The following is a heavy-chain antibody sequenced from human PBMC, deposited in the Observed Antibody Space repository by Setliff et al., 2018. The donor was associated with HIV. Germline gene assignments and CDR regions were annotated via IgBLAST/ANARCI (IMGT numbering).Heavy chain of an antibody. J-gene: IGHJ4*02. V-gene: IGHV4-59*01. CDR2: VYYSGSS. Sequence: SETLSLTCTVSGDSISSYYWTWIRQPPGQGLEWIGYVYYSGSSNYNPSLQSRVTMSVDTSKNQFFLILSSVTAADTAMYYCARSYGYNVDYWGQGKLVTVSS. D-gene: IGHD3-16*01. CDR3: ARSYGYNVDY. CDR1: GDSISSYY.